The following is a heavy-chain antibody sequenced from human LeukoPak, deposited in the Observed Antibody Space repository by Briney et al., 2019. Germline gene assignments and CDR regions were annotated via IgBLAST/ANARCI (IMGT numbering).Heavy chain of an antibody. J-gene: IGHJ6*02. CDR2: INHNGNVN. CDR1: GFTFSDYW. V-gene: IGHV3-7*03. D-gene: IGHD3-16*01. CDR3: ARGGGLDV. Sequence: TGGTLRLSCAASGFTFSDYWMSWVRQAPGKGLEWVASINHNGNVNYYVDSVKGRFTISRDNAKNLLYLQMSNLRAEDTAVYFCARGGGLDVWGQGATVTVSS.